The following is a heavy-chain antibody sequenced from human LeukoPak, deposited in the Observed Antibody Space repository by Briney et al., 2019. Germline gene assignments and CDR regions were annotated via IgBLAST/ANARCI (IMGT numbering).Heavy chain of an antibody. J-gene: IGHJ4*02. D-gene: IGHD2-15*01. Sequence: GGSLRLSCAASGFTFSSYWMSWVRQAPGTGLEWVANIKQDGSEKYYVDSVKGRFTISRDNAKNSLYFQMNSLRAEDTAVYYCAREYCSGGTCYLPGYWGQGTLVTVSS. CDR3: AREYCSGGTCYLPGY. V-gene: IGHV3-7*03. CDR1: GFTFSSYW. CDR2: IKQDGSEK.